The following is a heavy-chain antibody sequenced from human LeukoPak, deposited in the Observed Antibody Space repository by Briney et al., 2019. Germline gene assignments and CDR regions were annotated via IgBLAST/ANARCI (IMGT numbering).Heavy chain of an antibody. CDR3: ARDTDYYFDY. Sequence: GGSLRLSCAASGFTFSSYAMHWVRQAPGKGLEWVAVISYDGSNKYYADSVKGRFTISRDNSKNTLYLQTNSLRAEDTAVYYCARDTDYYFDYWGQGTLVTVSS. CDR2: ISYDGSNK. J-gene: IGHJ4*02. D-gene: IGHD2-21*02. V-gene: IGHV3-30-3*01. CDR1: GFTFSSYA.